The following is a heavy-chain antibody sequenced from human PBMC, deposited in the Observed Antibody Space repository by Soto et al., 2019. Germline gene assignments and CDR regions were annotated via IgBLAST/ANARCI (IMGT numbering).Heavy chain of an antibody. D-gene: IGHD6-13*01. Sequence: ASVKVSCKASGYTFTSYDINWVRQATGQGLEWMGWMNPNSGNTGYAQKFQGRVTMTRNTSISTAYMELSSLRSEDTAVYYCARAFRSGEQQLPVYYMDVWGKGTTVTVSS. CDR3: ARAFRSGEQQLPVYYMDV. V-gene: IGHV1-8*01. CDR1: GYTFTSYD. CDR2: MNPNSGNT. J-gene: IGHJ6*03.